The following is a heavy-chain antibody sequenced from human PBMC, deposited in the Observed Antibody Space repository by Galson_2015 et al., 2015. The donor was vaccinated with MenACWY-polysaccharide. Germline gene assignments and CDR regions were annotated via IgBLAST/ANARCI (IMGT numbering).Heavy chain of an antibody. CDR1: GFTFSTSA. CDR3: AKDAPDGYYYYMYV. J-gene: IGHJ6*03. V-gene: IGHV3-30*18. Sequence: SLRLSCAASGFTFSTSAMHWVRQAPGKGLEWVAVISYGGNTMYYADSVKGRFTISRDNSRNTLSLQMNSLRAEDTALYYCAKDAPDGYYYYMYVWGKGTTVTVSS. CDR2: ISYGGNTM.